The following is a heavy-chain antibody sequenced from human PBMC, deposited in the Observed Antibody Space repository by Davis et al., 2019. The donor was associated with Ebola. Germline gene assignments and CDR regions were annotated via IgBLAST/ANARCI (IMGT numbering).Heavy chain of an antibody. CDR1: GHTFTNHY. CDR3: AREVGYYGMDV. V-gene: IGHV1-46*01. Sequence: ASVKVSCKTSGHTFTNHYLHWVRQAPGQGLEWMGVIHSSGRSTRTAQKFQDRVSLTSDTSTSAVYMELTSLRSDDTAVYYCAREVGYYGMDVWGQGTTVTVSS. CDR2: IHSSGRST. D-gene: IGHD1-26*01. J-gene: IGHJ6*02.